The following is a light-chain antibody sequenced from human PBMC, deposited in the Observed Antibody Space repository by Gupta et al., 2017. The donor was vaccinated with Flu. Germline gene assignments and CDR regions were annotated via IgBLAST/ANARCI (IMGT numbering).Light chain of an antibody. V-gene: IGLV3-21*02. CDR2: DDS. CDR3: QVWDGTNDHPNGV. J-gene: IGLJ3*02. Sequence: SSVLIQPPSVSVAPGQTARITCGGNNIGSKSVHWYQQKPGQAPVLVVYDDSDRPSGIPERFSGSNSENTATLTISKVEAGDEADYYCQVWDGTNDHPNGVFGGGTQLTVL. CDR1: NIGSKS.